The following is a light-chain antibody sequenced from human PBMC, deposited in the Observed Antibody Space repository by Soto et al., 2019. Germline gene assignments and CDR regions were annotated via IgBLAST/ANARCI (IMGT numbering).Light chain of an antibody. CDR1: ALGNRY. CDR2: LDT. CDR3: QAWDDTTGVV. J-gene: IGLJ2*01. Sequence: SSELTQPPSVSVSPGQTASITCSGVALGNRYACWYQQKPGQSPVLVIYLDTKRPSGIPERFSGSNSGNTATLTISGTQAVDEADYYCQAWDDTTGVVFGGGTKLTVL. V-gene: IGLV3-1*01.